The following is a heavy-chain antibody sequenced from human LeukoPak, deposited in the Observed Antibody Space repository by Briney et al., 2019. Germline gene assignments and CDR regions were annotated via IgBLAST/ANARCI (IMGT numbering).Heavy chain of an antibody. CDR1: GFTFSSYA. D-gene: IGHD1-7*01. Sequence: PGRSLRLSCAASGFTFSSYAMHWVRQAPGKGLEWVAVISYGGSNKYYADSVKGRFTISRDNSKNTLYLQMNSLRAEDTAVYYCARGHWNYVGGLSVGPFDYWGQGTLVTVSS. V-gene: IGHV3-30-3*01. CDR2: ISYGGSNK. J-gene: IGHJ4*02. CDR3: ARGHWNYVGGLSVGPFDY.